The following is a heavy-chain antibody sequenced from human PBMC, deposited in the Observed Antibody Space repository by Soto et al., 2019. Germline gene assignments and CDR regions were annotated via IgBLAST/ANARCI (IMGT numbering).Heavy chain of an antibody. CDR2: IYSGGTT. V-gene: IGHV3-66*01. J-gene: IGHJ4*02. CDR3: ARAAYQPDSFDS. D-gene: IGHD2-2*01. CDR1: GFTIRNNY. Sequence: PGGSLRLSCAASGFTIRNNYMSWVRLPPGKGLEWVSVIYSGGTTMHADSVRGRFTISRDTSKNILYLDMNSLRVEDTATYFCARAAYQPDSFDSWCQGTLVTVSS.